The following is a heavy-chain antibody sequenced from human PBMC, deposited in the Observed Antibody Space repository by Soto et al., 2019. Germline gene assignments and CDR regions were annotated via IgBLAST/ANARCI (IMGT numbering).Heavy chain of an antibody. CDR3: ARVGGSNFYYYGMDV. J-gene: IGHJ6*02. D-gene: IGHD6-13*01. CDR1: GGSVRSGSYY. CDR2: IYYSGST. V-gene: IGHV4-61*01. Sequence: PSETLSLTCGVSGGSVRSGSYYWSWIRQPPGKALEWIGYIYYSGSTNYNPSLKSRVTISVDTSKNQFSLKLNSVTAADTAVYYCARVGGSNFYYYGMDVWGQGTTVTVSS.